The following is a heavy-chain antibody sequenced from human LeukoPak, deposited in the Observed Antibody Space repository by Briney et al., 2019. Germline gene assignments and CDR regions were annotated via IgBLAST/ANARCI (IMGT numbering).Heavy chain of an antibody. D-gene: IGHD3-3*01. CDR3: ASLNGSGYYFDY. CDR2: IYYTGTT. CDR1: GGSISSYY. J-gene: IGHJ4*02. V-gene: IGHV4-59*08. Sequence: SETLSLTCSVSGGSISSYYWSWIRQPPGKGLEWIGYIYYTGTTDYNPSLKSRVTISVDTSKNQFSLKLSSVTAADTAVYYCASLNGSGYYFDYWGQGTLVTVSS.